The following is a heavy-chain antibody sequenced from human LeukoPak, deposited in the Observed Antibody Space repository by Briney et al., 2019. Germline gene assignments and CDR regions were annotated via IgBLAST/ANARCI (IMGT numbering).Heavy chain of an antibody. V-gene: IGHV1-18*01. Sequence: EASVKVSCKASGYTFTSYGISWVRQAPGQGLEWMGWISAYNGNTNYAQKLQGRVTMTIDTSTRTAYMELRSLRSDDTAVYYCARGNAWDRSRDWFDPWGQGTLVTVSS. D-gene: IGHD3-16*01. CDR2: ISAYNGNT. CDR1: GYTFTSYG. J-gene: IGHJ5*02. CDR3: ARGNAWDRSRDWFDP.